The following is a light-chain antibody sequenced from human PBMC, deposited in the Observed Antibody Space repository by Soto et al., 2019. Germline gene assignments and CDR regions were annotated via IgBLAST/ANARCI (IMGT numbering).Light chain of an antibody. Sequence: EIVLTQSPATLSLSPGERATLSCRASQSVSSYLAWYQQKPGQAPRLLIYDASNRATGIPARCSGSGSGTDFTLTISSRAPEDFEVYYCQQRSNWLTFGGGTKVEIK. CDR1: QSVSSY. CDR3: QQRSNWLT. J-gene: IGKJ4*01. V-gene: IGKV3-11*01. CDR2: DAS.